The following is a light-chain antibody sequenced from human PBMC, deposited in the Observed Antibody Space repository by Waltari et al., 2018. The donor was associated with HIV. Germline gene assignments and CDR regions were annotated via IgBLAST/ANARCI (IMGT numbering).Light chain of an antibody. CDR2: KDT. V-gene: IGLV3-27*01. CDR3: YSTSDDNVV. Sequence: SYELTQPSSVSVSPGQTARITCPGDKLREKYARWFQQRPGQAPVLLIYKDTERPSWISERFSGSSSGTTVTLTITGAQVEDEADYYCYSTSDDNVVFGGGTKLMVL. CDR1: KLREKY. J-gene: IGLJ2*01.